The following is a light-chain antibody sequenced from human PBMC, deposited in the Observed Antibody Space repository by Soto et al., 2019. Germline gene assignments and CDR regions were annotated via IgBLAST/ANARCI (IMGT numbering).Light chain of an antibody. V-gene: IGLV2-8*01. CDR1: GTDVGQYNY. Sequence: QSALTQPPSASGSPGQSVTISCTGAGTDVGQYNYVSWYQQHPGKAPKLIIYEVTKRPSGVPDRFSASKSGNTASLTVSGLQAEDEADYYCTSHGGANNFYVFGTGTKLTVL. J-gene: IGLJ1*01. CDR3: TSHGGANNFYV. CDR2: EVT.